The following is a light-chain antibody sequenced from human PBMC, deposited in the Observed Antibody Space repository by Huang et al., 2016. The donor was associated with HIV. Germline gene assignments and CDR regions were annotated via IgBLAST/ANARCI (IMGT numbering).Light chain of an antibody. Sequence: DIQMTQSPSSLSASVGDRVTITCRASHTINNYFNCYHQKPGKAPKLLIYAASSLQSGVPSRFSGSGSGTEFTLTISSLQLEDFATYYCQQTYSAVTFGQGTKVEIK. CDR2: AAS. CDR1: HTINNY. V-gene: IGKV1-39*01. J-gene: IGKJ1*01. CDR3: QQTYSAVT.